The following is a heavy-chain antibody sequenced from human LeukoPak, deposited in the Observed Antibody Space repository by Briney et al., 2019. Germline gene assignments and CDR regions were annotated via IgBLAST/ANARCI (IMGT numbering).Heavy chain of an antibody. Sequence: SETLSLTCTVSGGSISSYYWSWIRQPPGKGLEWIGYIYYSGSTNYNPSLKSRVTISEDTSKNQFSLKLSSVTAADTAVYYCARMRSIAAPSDYWGQGTLVTVSS. D-gene: IGHD6-6*01. CDR1: GGSISSYY. V-gene: IGHV4-59*01. J-gene: IGHJ4*02. CDR3: ARMRSIAAPSDY. CDR2: IYYSGST.